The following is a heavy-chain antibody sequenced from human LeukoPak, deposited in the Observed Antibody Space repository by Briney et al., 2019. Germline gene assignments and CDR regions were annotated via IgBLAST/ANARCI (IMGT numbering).Heavy chain of an antibody. J-gene: IGHJ3*02. V-gene: IGHV4-34*01. CDR1: GGSFSGYY. CDR3: ARMPTGGAFDI. D-gene: IGHD4-17*01. Sequence: KPSETLSLTCAVYGGSFSGYYWSWIRQPPGKGLEWIGEINHSGSTNYNPSLKSRVTISVDTSKNQFSLKLSSVTAADTAIYYYARMPTGGAFDIWGQGTTVTVSS. CDR2: INHSGST.